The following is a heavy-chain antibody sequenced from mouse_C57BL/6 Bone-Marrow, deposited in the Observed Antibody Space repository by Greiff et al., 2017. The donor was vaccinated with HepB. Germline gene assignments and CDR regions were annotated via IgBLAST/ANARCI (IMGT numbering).Heavy chain of an antibody. V-gene: IGHV1-55*01. CDR1: GYTFTSYW. CDR3: ARALDYYGSSYLDY. J-gene: IGHJ2*01. D-gene: IGHD1-1*01. CDR2: IYPGSGST. Sequence: QVQLKQPGAELVKPGASVKMSCKASGYTFTSYWITWVKQRPGQGLEWIGDIYPGSGSTNYNEKFKSKATLTVDTSSSTAYMQLSSLTSEDSAVYYCARALDYYGSSYLDYWGQGTTLTVSS.